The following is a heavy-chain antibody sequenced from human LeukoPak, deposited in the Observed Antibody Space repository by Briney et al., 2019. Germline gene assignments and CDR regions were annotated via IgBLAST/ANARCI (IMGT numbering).Heavy chain of an antibody. D-gene: IGHD2-15*01. CDR2: INPGGGST. CDR3: ARYCSGGSCYSGFFDY. CDR1: GYTFTSYY. V-gene: IGHV1-46*01. J-gene: IGHJ4*02. Sequence: ASVKVSCKASGYTFTSYYMHWVRQAPGQGLEWMGIINPGGGSTSYAQKFQGRVTMTRDTSTSTVYMELSSLRSEDTAVYYCARYCSGGSCYSGFFDYWGQGTLVTVSS.